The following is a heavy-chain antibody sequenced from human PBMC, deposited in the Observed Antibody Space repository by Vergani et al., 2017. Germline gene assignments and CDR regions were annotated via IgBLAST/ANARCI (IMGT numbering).Heavy chain of an antibody. V-gene: IGHV3-7*01. D-gene: IGHD3-3*01. CDR1: GFTFSSYW. CDR2: IKQDGSEK. CDR3: AGGDDFWSGERGYMDV. J-gene: IGHJ6*03. Sequence: EVQLVESGGGLVQPGGSLRLSCAASGFTFSSYWMSWVRQAPGKGLEWVANIKQDGSEKYYVDSVKGRFTISRDNAKNSLYLQMNSLRAEDTAVYYCAGGDDFWSGERGYMDVWGKGTTVTVSS.